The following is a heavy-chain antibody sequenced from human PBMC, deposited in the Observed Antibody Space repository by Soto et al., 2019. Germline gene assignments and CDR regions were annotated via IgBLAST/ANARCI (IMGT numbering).Heavy chain of an antibody. J-gene: IGHJ4*02. D-gene: IGHD6-13*01. CDR2: IIPIFGTA. CDR3: ASPGIAAAGTFDY. Sequence: SVKVSCKASGGTFSSYAISWVRQAPGQGLEWMGGIIPIFGTANYAQKFQGRVTITADESTSTAYMELSSLRSEDTAVYYCASPGIAAAGTFDYWGQGTLVTVSS. CDR1: GGTFSSYA. V-gene: IGHV1-69*13.